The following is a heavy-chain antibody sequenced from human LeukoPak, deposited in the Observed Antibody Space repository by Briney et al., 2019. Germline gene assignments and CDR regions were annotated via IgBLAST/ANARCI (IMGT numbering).Heavy chain of an antibody. CDR1: GGSISGSF. CDR2: IYHTGNT. CDR3: ARENGDYAYDY. D-gene: IGHD4-17*01. J-gene: IGHJ4*02. Sequence: SETLSLTCTVSGGSISGSFWNWIRQPPGKGLEWIGYIYHTGNTNYNPSLKSRLTLSVDTSKNQFSLRLRSVTTADTAVYFCARENGDYAYDYWGQGTPVTVSS. V-gene: IGHV4-59*01.